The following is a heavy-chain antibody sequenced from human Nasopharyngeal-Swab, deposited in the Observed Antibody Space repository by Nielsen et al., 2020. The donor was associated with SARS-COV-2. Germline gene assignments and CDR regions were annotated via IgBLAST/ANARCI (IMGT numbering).Heavy chain of an antibody. Sequence: WIRQPPGKGLEWVSYINSSSSTKYYADSVKGRFTISRDNAKNSLYLQMNSLRDEDTAVYYCARDAIVVVPAAIQYWGQGTLVTVSS. CDR2: INSSSSTK. CDR3: ARDAIVVVPAAIQY. D-gene: IGHD2-2*02. J-gene: IGHJ4*02. V-gene: IGHV3-11*04.